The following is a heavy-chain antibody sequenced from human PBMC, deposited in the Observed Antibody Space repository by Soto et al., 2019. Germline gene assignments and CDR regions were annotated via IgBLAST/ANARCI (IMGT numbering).Heavy chain of an antibody. D-gene: IGHD2-2*01. Sequence: QLHLQESGPGLVKPSETLSLTCTVSGGSISSNMYYWGWIRQPPGKGLEWIASIYYSGNTYYNPSSNGGDTFPLGSSRNQFYLKLSSRTAAGTAVYYGAIHEVEYCGRTSLYGLDYWGQGTLVTVSS. CDR1: GGSISSNMYY. V-gene: IGHV4-39*01. CDR3: AIHEVEYCGRTSLYGLDY. J-gene: IGHJ4*02. CDR2: IYYSGNT.